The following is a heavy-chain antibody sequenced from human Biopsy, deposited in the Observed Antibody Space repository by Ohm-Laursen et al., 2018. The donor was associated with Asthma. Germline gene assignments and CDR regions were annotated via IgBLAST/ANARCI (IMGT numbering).Heavy chain of an antibody. V-gene: IGHV3-30-3*01. CDR1: GFVFRSHA. J-gene: IGHJ5*02. Sequence: SLRLSCAASGFVFRSHAMHWVRQAPGKGLEWVAVVSYDGGVAHYADSVKGRFTISRDNSKNTLYLQMNSLRAEDTAVYYCAKEATGIWVRGVPTVWLDPWGQGTLVTVSS. D-gene: IGHD3-10*01. CDR2: VSYDGGVA. CDR3: AKEATGIWVRGVPTVWLDP.